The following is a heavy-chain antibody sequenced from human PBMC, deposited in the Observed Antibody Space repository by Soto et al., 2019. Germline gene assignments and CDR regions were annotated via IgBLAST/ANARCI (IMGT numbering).Heavy chain of an antibody. D-gene: IGHD6-13*01. CDR2: ISGSGGST. J-gene: IGHJ6*02. Sequence: PGGSLRLSCAASGFTFSSYAMSWVRQAPGKGLEWVSAISGSGGSTYYADSVKGRFTISRDNSKNTLYLQMNSLRAEDTAVYYCAREVKQQLGLNYYYYGMDVWGQGTTVTVSS. V-gene: IGHV3-23*01. CDR3: AREVKQQLGLNYYYYGMDV. CDR1: GFTFSSYA.